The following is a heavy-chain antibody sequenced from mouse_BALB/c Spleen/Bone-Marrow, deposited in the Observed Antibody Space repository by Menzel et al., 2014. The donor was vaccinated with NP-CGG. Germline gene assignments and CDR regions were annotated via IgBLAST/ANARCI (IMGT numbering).Heavy chain of an antibody. CDR1: GYALTNYL. CDR3: ARRLTGTLYSDY. D-gene: IGHD4-1*01. Sequence: QVQLQQSGAELVRPGTSVKVSCKASGYALTNYLIEWVKQRPGQGLEWIGVINPGSGATNYNENFKGKATLTADKSSSTPYMQLSSLTSDDSAVYFCARRLTGTLYSDYWGHGTTLTVSS. CDR2: INPGSGAT. J-gene: IGHJ2*01. V-gene: IGHV1-54*03.